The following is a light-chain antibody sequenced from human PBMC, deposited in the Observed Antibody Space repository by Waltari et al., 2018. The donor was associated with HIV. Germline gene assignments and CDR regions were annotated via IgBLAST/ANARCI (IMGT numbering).Light chain of an antibody. CDR1: HDISSY. CDR2: DAS. Sequence: DIQMTQSPSSLSASIGDRVTITCQASHDISSYLNWYQQKPGKAPKLLIYDASDLETGVPSMFSGSGSGTDFTFTISSLQPVDIATYYCQQYDNVPVTFGPGTKVEIK. CDR3: QQYDNVPVT. V-gene: IGKV1-33*01. J-gene: IGKJ3*01.